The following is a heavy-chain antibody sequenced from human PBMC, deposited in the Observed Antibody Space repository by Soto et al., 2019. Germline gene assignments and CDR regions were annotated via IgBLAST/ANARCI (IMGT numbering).Heavy chain of an antibody. CDR1: GFTFSSYA. D-gene: IGHD4-17*01. Sequence: PGGSLRLSCAASGFTFSSYAMSWVRQAPGKGLEWVSAISGSGGSTYYADSVKGRFTISRDNSKNTLYLQMNSLRAEDTAVYYCAKAYGDYVENYYYGMDVWGQGTTVTVSS. V-gene: IGHV3-23*01. CDR3: AKAYGDYVENYYYGMDV. CDR2: ISGSGGST. J-gene: IGHJ6*02.